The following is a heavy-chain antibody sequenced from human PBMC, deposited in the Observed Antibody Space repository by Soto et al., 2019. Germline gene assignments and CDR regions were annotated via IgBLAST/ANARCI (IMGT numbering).Heavy chain of an antibody. Sequence: EVQLVESGGGLVKPGASLRLSCATSGFSFSNTWMNWVRQAPGKGLEWVGRIKSKTDGGTIDYAAPVKGRFTMSRDDSQNTLYLQMSSLKTEDTAVYYCTTESTTCPFDYWGRGTLVTVSS. D-gene: IGHD2-2*01. CDR2: IKSKTDGGTI. J-gene: IGHJ4*02. CDR1: GFSFSNTW. CDR3: TTESTTCPFDY. V-gene: IGHV3-15*07.